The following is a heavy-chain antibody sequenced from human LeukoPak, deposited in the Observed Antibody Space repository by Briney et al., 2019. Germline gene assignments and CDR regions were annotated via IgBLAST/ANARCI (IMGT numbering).Heavy chain of an antibody. CDR1: GFTFSSYG. D-gene: IGHD3-3*01. Sequence: PGGSLRLSCAASGFTFSSYGMHWVRQAPGKGLEGVAFIRYDGSNKYYADSVEGRFTISRDNSKNTLYLQMNSLRAEDTAVYYCAKDARDRLRFLEWSSFDYWGQGTLVTVSS. CDR3: AKDARDRLRFLEWSSFDY. CDR2: IRYDGSNK. V-gene: IGHV3-30*02. J-gene: IGHJ4*02.